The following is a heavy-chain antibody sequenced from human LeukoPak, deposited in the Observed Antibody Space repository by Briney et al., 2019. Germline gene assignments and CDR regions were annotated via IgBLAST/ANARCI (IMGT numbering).Heavy chain of an antibody. CDR1: GFTFSSYA. CDR3: AKDHGYCSGGSCLHYYYYGMDV. J-gene: IGHJ6*02. CDR2: INGSGGST. D-gene: IGHD2-15*01. V-gene: IGHV3-23*01. Sequence: PGGSLRLSCAASGFTFSSYAMSWVRQAPGKGLEWVSAINGSGGSTYYADSVKGRFTISRDNSKNTLYLQMNSLRAEDTAVYYCAKDHGYCSGGSCLHYYYYGMDVWGQGTTVTVS.